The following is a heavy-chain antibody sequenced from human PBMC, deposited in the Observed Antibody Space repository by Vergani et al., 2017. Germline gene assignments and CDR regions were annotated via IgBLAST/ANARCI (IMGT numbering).Heavy chain of an antibody. D-gene: IGHD3-22*01. CDR3: AKDGVHQYYYDSSGYPHYFDY. J-gene: IGHJ4*02. V-gene: IGHV3-23*01. Sequence: EVQLLESGGGLVQPGGSLRLSCAASGFTFSSYAMSWVRQAPGKGLEWVSAISGSGGSTYYAASVKGRFTISRDKSKNTLYLQMNSLRAEDTAVYYCAKDGVHQYYYDSSGYPHYFDYWGQGTLVTVSS. CDR1: GFTFSSYA. CDR2: ISGSGGST.